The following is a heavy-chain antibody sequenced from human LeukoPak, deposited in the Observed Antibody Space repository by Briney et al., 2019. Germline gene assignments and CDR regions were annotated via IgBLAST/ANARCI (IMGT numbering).Heavy chain of an antibody. Sequence: GGSLRLSCAASGFTFNSYAMSWVRQAPGKELEWVSTISGGGGRTWYADSVKGRFTISRGNSKNTVDVQLNSLRAEDTAVYYCAKFRGSERTAIDSWGQGTLVTVSS. CDR3: AKFRGSERTAIDS. D-gene: IGHD1-1*01. V-gene: IGHV3-23*01. CDR1: GFTFNSYA. CDR2: ISGGGGRT. J-gene: IGHJ4*02.